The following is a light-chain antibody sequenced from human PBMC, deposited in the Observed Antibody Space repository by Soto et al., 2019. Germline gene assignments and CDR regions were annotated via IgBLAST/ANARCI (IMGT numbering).Light chain of an antibody. CDR2: AAS. V-gene: IGKV1-9*01. J-gene: IGKJ4*01. Sequence: DIQMTQSPSSLSASVGDRVTITCRASQGISSYISWYQQKPVKAPKLLIYAASTLQSGVPSMFSGSGSGTDFTLTISILQPEDFATYYCQQLSTYPLTFGGGTKVDIK. CDR3: QQLSTYPLT. CDR1: QGISSY.